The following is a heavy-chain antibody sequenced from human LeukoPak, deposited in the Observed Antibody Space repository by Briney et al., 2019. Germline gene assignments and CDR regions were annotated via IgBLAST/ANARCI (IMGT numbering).Heavy chain of an antibody. V-gene: IGHV4-59*01. J-gene: IGHJ5*02. CDR2: IYYSGST. D-gene: IGHD3-3*01. CDR3: ARGGYYDFWSGYWNWFDP. CDR1: GGSISSYY. Sequence: SETLSLTCTVSGGSISSYYWSWIRQPPGKGLEWIGYIYYSGSTNYNPSLKSRVTISVDTSKNQLSLKLSSVTAADTAVYYCARGGYYDFWSGYWNWFDPWGQGTLVTVSS.